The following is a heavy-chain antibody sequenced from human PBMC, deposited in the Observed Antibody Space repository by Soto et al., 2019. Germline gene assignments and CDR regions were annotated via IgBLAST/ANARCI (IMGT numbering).Heavy chain of an antibody. CDR1: GGSISSSSW. V-gene: IGHV4-4*02. J-gene: IGHJ3*01. CDR3: ARGLSFRGDFDV. Sequence: HLQESGPGLVKPSGTLSLTCDVSGGSISSSSWWTWVRQSPGKGLAWIGEIYHAGSPNYNPSFQSRVTILADKSKNHFSLRLTSVTAADTAIYYCARGLSFRGDFDVWGQGTTVTVSS. D-gene: IGHD2-21*02. CDR2: IYHAGSP.